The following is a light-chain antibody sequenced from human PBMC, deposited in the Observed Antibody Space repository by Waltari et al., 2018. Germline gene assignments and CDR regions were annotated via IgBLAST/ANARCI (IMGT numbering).Light chain of an antibody. CDR1: QGIGRW. J-gene: IGKJ1*01. CDR2: KAS. V-gene: IGKV1-5*03. Sequence: DIQLTQSPSTLSASVGDRVTLTCRASQGIGRWLAWYQQNPGKTPALLIYKASILERGVPSRCSGSGSGTEFTLTITGLQPLDVATYYCQEYDSHWSFGQGTKVEIK. CDR3: QEYDSHWS.